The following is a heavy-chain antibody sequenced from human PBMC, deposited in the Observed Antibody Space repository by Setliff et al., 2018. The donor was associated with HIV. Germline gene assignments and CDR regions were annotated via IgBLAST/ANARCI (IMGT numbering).Heavy chain of an antibody. Sequence: SETLSLTCTVSGGSISSGSYYWSWIRQPAGKGLEWIGRIYTSGGTNYNPSLKSRVTISVDTSKNQFSLKLSSLTAADTAVYYCAREMGAYGDGVYYYYYYYMDVWGKGTTVTVSS. D-gene: IGHD3-10*01. CDR3: AREMGAYGDGVYYYYYYYMDV. J-gene: IGHJ6*03. CDR2: IYTSGGT. V-gene: IGHV4-61*02. CDR1: GGSISSGSYY.